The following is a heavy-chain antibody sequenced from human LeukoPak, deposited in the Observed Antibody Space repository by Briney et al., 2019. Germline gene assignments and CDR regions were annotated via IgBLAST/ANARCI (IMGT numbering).Heavy chain of an antibody. Sequence: GGSLRLSCAASGFTFSSYAMSWVRQAPGKGLEWVSAISGSGGSTYYADSVKGRFTISRDNSKNTLYLQMSSLRAEDTAVYYCAKEEGSSSWYAVYHYWGQGTLVTVSS. J-gene: IGHJ4*02. CDR3: AKEEGSSSWYAVYHY. CDR2: ISGSGGST. V-gene: IGHV3-23*01. D-gene: IGHD6-13*01. CDR1: GFTFSSYA.